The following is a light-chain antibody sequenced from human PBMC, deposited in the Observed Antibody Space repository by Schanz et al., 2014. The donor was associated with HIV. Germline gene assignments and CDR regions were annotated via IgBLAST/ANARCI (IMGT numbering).Light chain of an antibody. V-gene: IGLV2-14*03. CDR1: SSDIGGYNY. CDR3: SSYTSSSPLGV. J-gene: IGLJ1*01. Sequence: QSALTQPASVSGAPGQSITISCTGTSSDIGGYNYLPWDQQHPGKTPKLMIYGVTDRPSGISSRFSGSKSGNTASLTISGLQVEDEADYFRSSYTSSSPLGVFGTGTKLTVL. CDR2: GVT.